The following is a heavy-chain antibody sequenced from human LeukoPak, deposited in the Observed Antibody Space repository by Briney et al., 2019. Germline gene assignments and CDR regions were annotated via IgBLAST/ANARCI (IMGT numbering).Heavy chain of an antibody. Sequence: GGSLRLSCAVSGFTFNNYAMSWVRQAPGKGLEWVSAITGDGGGTYYADSVKGRFTISRDNSKNTLYLHMNSLRAEDTAVYYCAKAGEFDPWGQGTLVTVSS. CDR2: ITGDGGGT. V-gene: IGHV3-23*01. CDR3: AKAGEFDP. D-gene: IGHD3-10*01. CDR1: GFTFNNYA. J-gene: IGHJ5*02.